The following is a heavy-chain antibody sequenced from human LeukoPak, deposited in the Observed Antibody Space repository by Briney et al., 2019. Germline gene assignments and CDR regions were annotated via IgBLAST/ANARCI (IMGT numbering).Heavy chain of an antibody. CDR2: ISSSGGTI. J-gene: IGHJ3*02. V-gene: IGHV3-48*03. Sequence: PGGSLRLSCAASGFTFSSYEMNWVRQAPGKGLEWLSYISSSGGTIYYADSVKGRFTISRDNAKNSLYLQMNSLRAEDAAVYYCARHDGDAFDIWGQGTMVTVFS. D-gene: IGHD3-16*01. CDR1: GFTFSSYE. CDR3: ARHDGDAFDI.